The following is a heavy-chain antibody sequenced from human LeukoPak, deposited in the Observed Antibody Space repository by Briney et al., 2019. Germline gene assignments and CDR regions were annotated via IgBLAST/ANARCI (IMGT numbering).Heavy chain of an antibody. CDR1: GFTFSSNA. Sequence: GGSLRLSCAASGFTFSSNAMTGVRQGPGKGLEWVSLISASGGSTYYADSVKGRFTISRDNSKNTVYLQMNSLRAEDTALYYCAKDIQGANWGQGTLVTVSS. J-gene: IGHJ4*02. D-gene: IGHD5-18*01. V-gene: IGHV3-23*01. CDR3: AKDIQGAN. CDR2: ISASGGST.